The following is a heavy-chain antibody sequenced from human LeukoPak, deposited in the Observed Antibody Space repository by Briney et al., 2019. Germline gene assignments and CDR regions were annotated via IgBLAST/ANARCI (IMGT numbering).Heavy chain of an antibody. V-gene: IGHV1-2*02. D-gene: IGHD6-13*01. Sequence: ASVKVSCKASGYTFTGYYMHWVRQAPGQGLEWMGWINPNSGGTNYAQKFQGRVTMTRDTSISTAYMELSRLRSDDTAVYYCARHLAAAASAFDYWGQGTLVTVSS. J-gene: IGHJ4*02. CDR3: ARHLAAAASAFDY. CDR2: INPNSGGT. CDR1: GYTFTGYY.